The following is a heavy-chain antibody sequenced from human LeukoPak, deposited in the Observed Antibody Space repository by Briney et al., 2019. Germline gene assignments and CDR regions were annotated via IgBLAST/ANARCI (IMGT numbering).Heavy chain of an antibody. CDR3: AREGGYYDRVLGY. CDR2: ISYDGSNK. D-gene: IGHD3-22*01. CDR1: GFTFSSYA. V-gene: IGHV3-30*04. J-gene: IGHJ4*02. Sequence: TGGSLRLSCAASGFTFSSYAMHWVRQAPGKGLEWVAVISYDGSNKYYADSVKGRFTISRDNSKNTLYLQMNSLRAEDTAVYYCAREGGYYDRVLGYWGQGTLVTVSS.